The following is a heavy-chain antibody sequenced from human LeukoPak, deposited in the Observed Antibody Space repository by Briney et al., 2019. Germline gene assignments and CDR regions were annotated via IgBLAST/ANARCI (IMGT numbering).Heavy chain of an antibody. CDR2: INSDGSST. J-gene: IGHJ1*01. D-gene: IGHD5-18*01. CDR1: GFTFSSYG. Sequence: GRSLRLSCAASGFTFSSYGMHWVRQAPGKGLVWVSRINSDGSSTSYADSVKGRFTISRDNAKNTLYLQMNSLRAEDTAVYYCARVDTAMVGYFQHWGQGTLVTVSS. CDR3: ARVDTAMVGYFQH. V-gene: IGHV3-74*01.